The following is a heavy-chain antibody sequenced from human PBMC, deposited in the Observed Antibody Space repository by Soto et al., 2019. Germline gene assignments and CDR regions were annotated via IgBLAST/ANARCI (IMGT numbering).Heavy chain of an antibody. Sequence: QVQLEQSGAEVKKPGSSVKISCKASGGTLSDHGVSWLRQAPGQGLEWVGGTIPVFNTAKYAPKFQGRVTIAADKSANIAYMELGSLRSDDTAFYYCARGVYGSGNYYTGISALDIWGQGTRVIVSS. D-gene: IGHD3-10*01. CDR1: GGTLSDHG. V-gene: IGHV1-69*06. CDR2: TIPVFNTA. CDR3: ARGVYGSGNYYTGISALDI. J-gene: IGHJ3*02.